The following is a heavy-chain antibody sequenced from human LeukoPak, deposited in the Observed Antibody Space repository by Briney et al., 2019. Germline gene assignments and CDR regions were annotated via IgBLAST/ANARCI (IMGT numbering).Heavy chain of an antibody. V-gene: IGHV3-20*04. Sequence: GGSLRLSCAASGFTFDNHGMSWVRQVPGKGLEWVSSINWNGDTTAYEDSVKGRFTISRDNAKKSLYLQMNSLRAEDTALYYCASYDYGAFDIWGQGTMVTVSS. J-gene: IGHJ3*02. CDR1: GFTFDNHG. D-gene: IGHD4-17*01. CDR2: INWNGDTT. CDR3: ASYDYGAFDI.